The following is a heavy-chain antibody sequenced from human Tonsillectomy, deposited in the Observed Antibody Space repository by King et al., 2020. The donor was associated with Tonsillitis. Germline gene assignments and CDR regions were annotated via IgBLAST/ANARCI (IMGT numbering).Heavy chain of an antibody. CDR2: ISGIGDYI. V-gene: IGHV3-21*01. CDR1: GFIFKTYK. J-gene: IGHJ3*02. Sequence: VKLVESGGGLVKPGGSLRLSCAASGFIFKTYKMNWVRQAPGKGLEWVSTISGIGDYIYYADSVKGRFTISRDNAKNSLSLQMNSLSAEDTATYFCARDRAVAVNWPGAFDIWGQGTTVTVSS. CDR3: ARDRAVAVNWPGAFDI. D-gene: IGHD6-19*01.